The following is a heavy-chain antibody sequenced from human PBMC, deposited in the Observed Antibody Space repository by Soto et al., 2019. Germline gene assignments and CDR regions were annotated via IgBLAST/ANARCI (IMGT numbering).Heavy chain of an antibody. V-gene: IGHV3-33*01. CDR1: GFTFSSYG. CDR2: IWYDGSNK. Sequence: QVQLVESGGGMVQPGRSLRLSCAASGFTFSSYGMHWVRQAPGKGLEWVAVIWYDGSNKYYADSVKGRFTISRDNSKNTLYLQMNSLRAEDTAVYYCARDPGIAAPKVFDYWGQGTLVTVSS. CDR3: ARDPGIAAPKVFDY. D-gene: IGHD6-6*01. J-gene: IGHJ4*02.